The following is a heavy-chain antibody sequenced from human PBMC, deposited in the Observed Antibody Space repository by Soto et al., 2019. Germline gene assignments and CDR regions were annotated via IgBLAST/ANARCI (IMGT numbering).Heavy chain of an antibody. CDR1: GGSISSGGYY. V-gene: IGHV4-31*03. D-gene: IGHD3-10*01. J-gene: IGHJ5*02. Sequence: QVQLQESGPGLVKPSQTLSLTCTVSGGSISSGGYYWSWIRQHPGKGLEWIGYIYYSGSTYYNPSRKSRVTLSVVTSKNQFSLNLSSVTAADTAVYYCARAAATMVRGNWFDPWGQGTLVTVSS. CDR2: IYYSGST. CDR3: ARAAATMVRGNWFDP.